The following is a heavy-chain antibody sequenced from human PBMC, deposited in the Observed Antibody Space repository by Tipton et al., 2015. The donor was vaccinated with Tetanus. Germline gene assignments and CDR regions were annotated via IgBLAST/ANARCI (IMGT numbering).Heavy chain of an antibody. CDR3: ATMGEIAAAGTGWFDP. J-gene: IGHJ5*02. Sequence: TLSLTCTVSGGSISSSSYYWGWIRQPPGKGLEWIGSIYYSGSTYYNPSLKSRVTISVDTSKNQFSLKLSSVTAADTAVYYCATMGEIAAAGTGWFDPWGQGTLVTVSS. CDR2: IYYSGST. CDR1: GGSISSSSYY. V-gene: IGHV4-39*01. D-gene: IGHD6-13*01.